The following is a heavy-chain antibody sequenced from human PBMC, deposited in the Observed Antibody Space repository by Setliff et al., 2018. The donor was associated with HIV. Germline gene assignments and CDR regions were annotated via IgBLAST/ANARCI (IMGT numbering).Heavy chain of an antibody. Sequence: LRLSCAASGFTFSTYSLHWVRQAPGKGLEWVAFIRYDGSNKYYADSVKGRFTISRDNSKNTLYLQMNSLRAEDTAVYYCAKTVPAVAGTGTEDYWGQGTLVTVSS. CDR3: AKTVPAVAGTGTEDY. J-gene: IGHJ4*02. V-gene: IGHV3-30*02. CDR1: GFTFSTYS. CDR2: IRYDGSNK. D-gene: IGHD6-19*01.